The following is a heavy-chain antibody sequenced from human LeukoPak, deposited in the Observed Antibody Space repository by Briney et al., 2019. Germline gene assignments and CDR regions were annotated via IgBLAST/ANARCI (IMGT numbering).Heavy chain of an antibody. D-gene: IGHD5-18*01. Sequence: ASXXVSCKASGYTFTSYYMHWVRQAPGQGLEWMGIIIPSGGSTSYAQKFQCTVTITRDTSTSTVYMELSSLRSEDTAVYYCARVLQLWSPYFDYWGQGTLVTVSS. V-gene: IGHV1-46*01. J-gene: IGHJ4*02. CDR2: IIPSGGST. CDR1: GYTFTSYY. CDR3: ARVLQLWSPYFDY.